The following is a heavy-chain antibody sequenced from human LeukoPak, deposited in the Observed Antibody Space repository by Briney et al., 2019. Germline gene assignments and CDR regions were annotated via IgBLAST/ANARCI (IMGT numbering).Heavy chain of an antibody. V-gene: IGHV3-64D*06. J-gene: IGHJ4*02. CDR3: VKDMSRYFDWAPYYFDS. Sequence: GGSLRLSCSASQFTFSAHDLHWVRQAPGRGLEHISAITSTGTMTYYADSVKDRFTISRDNSKDTLYLQMRSLGPEDTAMYYCVKDMSRYFDWAPYYFDSWGQGTLVTVSS. CDR2: ITSTGTMT. D-gene: IGHD3-9*01. CDR1: QFTFSAHD.